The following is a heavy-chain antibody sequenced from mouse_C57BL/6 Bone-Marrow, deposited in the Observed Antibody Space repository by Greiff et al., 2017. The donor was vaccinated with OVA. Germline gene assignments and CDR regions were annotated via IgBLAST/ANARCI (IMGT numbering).Heavy chain of an antibody. D-gene: IGHD1-1*01. CDR3: ARHRYGRGYFDY. Sequence: VNVVESGPGLVAPSQSLSITCTVSGFSLTSYGVHWVRQPPGKGLEWLVVIWSDGSTTYNSALKSRLSISKDNSKSQVFLKMNSLQTDDTAMYYCARHRYGRGYFDYWGQGTTLTVSS. CDR2: IWSDGST. CDR1: GFSLTSYG. J-gene: IGHJ2*01. V-gene: IGHV2-6-1*01.